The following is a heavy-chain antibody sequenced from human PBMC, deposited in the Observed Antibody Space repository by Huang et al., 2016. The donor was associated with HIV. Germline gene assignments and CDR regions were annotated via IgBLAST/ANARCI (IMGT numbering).Heavy chain of an antibody. CDR3: ASASIAARRWFDP. Sequence: QVQLQESGPGLVKPSETLSLTCTVSGGSLSSYYWSWIRQPPGKGLEWIGYIYYSGSTNDKPSLKRRVTISVDTSKNQFCLRLSAVTAADTAVYYCASASIAARRWFDPWGQGSLVTVSS. J-gene: IGHJ5*02. CDR2: IYYSGST. D-gene: IGHD6-6*01. V-gene: IGHV4-59*01. CDR1: GGSLSSYY.